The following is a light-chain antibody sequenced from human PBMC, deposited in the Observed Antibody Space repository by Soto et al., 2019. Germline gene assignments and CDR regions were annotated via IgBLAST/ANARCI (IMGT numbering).Light chain of an antibody. CDR1: QSLLYNSNNKNY. CDR2: WAS. V-gene: IGKV4-1*01. CDR3: QQYYGTSPLT. J-gene: IGKJ4*01. Sequence: DIVMTQSPDSLAVSLGERATINCKSSQSLLYNSNNKNYLAWYQQKPGQPPKVLIFWASTRESGVPDRFSGSGSGTVFTLTISSLQAEDVAVYYCQQYYGTSPLTFGGGTKVEIK.